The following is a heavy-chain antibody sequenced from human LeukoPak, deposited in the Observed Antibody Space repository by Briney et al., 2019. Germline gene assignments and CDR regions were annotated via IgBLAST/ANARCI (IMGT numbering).Heavy chain of an antibody. Sequence: PSETLSLTCSVSGGSIGPYYWSWIRQPPGKGLEWIGYIFYSGITTYNPSLKSRVTISLDSSKNQFFLRLTSVTAADTAMYYCARAETLAAIYFDFWGQGSLVTVSS. J-gene: IGHJ4*02. CDR1: GGSIGPYY. CDR2: IFYSGIT. D-gene: IGHD6-25*01. V-gene: IGHV4-59*01. CDR3: ARAETLAAIYFDF.